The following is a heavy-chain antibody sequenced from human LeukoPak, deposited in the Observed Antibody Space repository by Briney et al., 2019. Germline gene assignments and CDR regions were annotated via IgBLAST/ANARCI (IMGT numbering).Heavy chain of an antibody. D-gene: IGHD6-19*01. CDR3: ARDSSGWLHYLDY. V-gene: IGHV4-59*01. J-gene: IGHJ4*02. CDR2: IYYSGST. CDR1: GGSISSYY. Sequence: SETLSLTCTVSGGSISSYYWSWIRQPPGKGLEWIGYIYYSGSTNYNPSLKSRVTISVDTSKNQFSLKLSSVTAADTAVYYCARDSSGWLHYLDYWGQGTLVTVSS.